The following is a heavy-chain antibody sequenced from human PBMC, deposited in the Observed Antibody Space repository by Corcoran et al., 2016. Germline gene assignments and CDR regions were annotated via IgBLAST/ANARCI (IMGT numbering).Heavy chain of an antibody. Sequence: QVQLQQWGTGLLKPSETLSLTCAVYGGSFSGYYWSWIRQPPGKGLEWIGSIYYSGSTYYNPSLKSRVTISVDTSKNQFSLKLSSVTAADTAVYYCARGDYYDSSGLVDYWGQGTLVTVSS. CDR3: ARGDYYDSSGLVDY. J-gene: IGHJ4*02. V-gene: IGHV4-34*01. D-gene: IGHD3-22*01. CDR2: IYYSGST. CDR1: GGSFSGYY.